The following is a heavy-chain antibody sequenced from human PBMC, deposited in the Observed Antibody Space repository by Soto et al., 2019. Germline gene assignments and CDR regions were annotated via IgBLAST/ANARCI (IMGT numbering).Heavy chain of an antibody. V-gene: IGHV1-18*01. CDR3: ARDLNDFWSGYGMDV. CDR1: GYTFTSYG. J-gene: IGHJ6*02. Sequence: ASVKVSCKASGYTFTSYGISWVRQAPGQGLEWMGWISAYNGNTNYAQKLQGRVTMTTDTSTSTAYMGLRSLRSDDTAVYYCARDLNDFWSGYGMDVWGQGTTVTVSS. CDR2: ISAYNGNT. D-gene: IGHD3-3*01.